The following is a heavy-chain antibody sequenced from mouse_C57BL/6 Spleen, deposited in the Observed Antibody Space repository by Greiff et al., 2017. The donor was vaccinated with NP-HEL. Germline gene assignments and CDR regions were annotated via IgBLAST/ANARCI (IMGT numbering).Heavy chain of an antibody. CDR3: ARYGITTVVHFDY. CDR1: GFTFSSYA. Sequence: EVKVVESGGGLVKPGGSLKLSCAASGFTFSSYAMSWVRQTPEKRLEWVATISDGGSYTYYPDNVKGRFTISRDNAKNNLYLQMSHLKSEDTAMYYCARYGITTVVHFDYWGQGTTLTVSS. J-gene: IGHJ2*01. D-gene: IGHD1-1*01. CDR2: ISDGGSYT. V-gene: IGHV5-4*03.